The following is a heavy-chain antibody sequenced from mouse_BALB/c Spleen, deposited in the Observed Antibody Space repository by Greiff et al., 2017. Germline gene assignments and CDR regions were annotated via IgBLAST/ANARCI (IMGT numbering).Heavy chain of an antibody. CDR1: GFTFSSYG. J-gene: IGHJ3*01. V-gene: IGHV5-6-3*01. D-gene: IGHD1-1*01. Sequence: VQLKESGGGLVKPGGSLKLSCEASGFTFSSYGMSWVRQTPDKRLDLVATINSNGGSTYYPDSVKGRFTISRDNAKNTLYLQMSSLKSEDTAMYYCARVEDYNVKFCFAYWGQGTLVTVSA. CDR3: ARVEDYNVKFCFAY. CDR2: INSNGGST.